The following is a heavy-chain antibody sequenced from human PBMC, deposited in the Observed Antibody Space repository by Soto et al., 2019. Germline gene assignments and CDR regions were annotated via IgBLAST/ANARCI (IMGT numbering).Heavy chain of an antibody. Sequence: XSVKVSCNASGYSFTSYYMHWVRQATGQGLEWMGIINPSGGSTSYAQKFQGRVTMTRDTSTSTVYMELSSLRSEDTAVYYCARDLVVAAITNWFDPWGQGTLVTVPQ. V-gene: IGHV1-46*01. J-gene: IGHJ5*02. CDR1: GYSFTSYY. D-gene: IGHD2-15*01. CDR3: ARDLVVAAITNWFDP. CDR2: INPSGGST.